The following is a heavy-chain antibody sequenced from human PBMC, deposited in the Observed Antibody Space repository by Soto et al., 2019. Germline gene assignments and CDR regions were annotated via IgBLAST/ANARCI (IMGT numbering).Heavy chain of an antibody. V-gene: IGHV4-31*03. CDR1: GGSISSGGYY. CDR3: ARSREGYCSSTSCYNWFDP. CDR2: IYYSGST. J-gene: IGHJ5*02. Sequence: SETLSLTCTVSGGSISSGGYYWSWIRQHPGKGLEWIGYIYYSGSTYYNQSLKSRVTILVDTSKNQFSLKLSSVTAADTAVYYCARSREGYCSSTSCYNWFDPWGQGTLVTVSS. D-gene: IGHD2-2*01.